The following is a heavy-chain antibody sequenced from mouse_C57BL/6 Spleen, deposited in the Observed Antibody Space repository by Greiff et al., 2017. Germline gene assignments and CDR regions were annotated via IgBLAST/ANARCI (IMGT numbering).Heavy chain of an antibody. V-gene: IGHV1-82*01. CDR2: IYTGDGDT. Sequence: VQLQQSGPELVKPGASVKISCKASGYAFSSSWMNWVKQRPGKGLEWIGRIYTGDGDTNYNGKFKGKATLTADKSTSTAYIQLSSLTSEDSAVYFCARVLRSLGYFDVGGTGTTVSDSS. CDR1: GYAFSSSW. CDR3: ARVLRSLGYFDV. D-gene: IGHD1-1*01. J-gene: IGHJ1*03.